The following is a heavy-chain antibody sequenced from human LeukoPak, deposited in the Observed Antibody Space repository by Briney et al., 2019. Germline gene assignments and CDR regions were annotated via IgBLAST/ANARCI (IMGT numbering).Heavy chain of an antibody. V-gene: IGHV3-23*01. D-gene: IGHD3-3*01. CDR3: AKDGSPYYDFWSGYYPSLNWFDP. J-gene: IGHJ5*02. Sequence: GGSLRLSCAASGFTFSSYAMSWVRQAPGKGLEWVSAISGSGGSTYYADSVKGRFTISRDNSKNTLYLQMNSLRAGDTAVYYCAKDGSPYYDFWSGYYPSLNWFDPWGQGTLVTVSS. CDR1: GFTFSSYA. CDR2: ISGSGGST.